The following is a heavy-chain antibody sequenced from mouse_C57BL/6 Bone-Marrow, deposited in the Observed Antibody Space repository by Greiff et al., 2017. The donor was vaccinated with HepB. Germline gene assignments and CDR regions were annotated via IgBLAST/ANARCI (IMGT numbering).Heavy chain of an antibody. CDR1: GYAFSSSW. Sequence: QVQLKESGPELVKPGASVKISCKASGYAFSSSWMNWVKQRPGKGLEWIGRIYPGDGDTNYNGKFKGKATMTADKSSSTAYMQLSSLTSEESAVCFDASYYYGSSYYFDYWGQGTTLTVSS. J-gene: IGHJ2*01. D-gene: IGHD1-1*01. V-gene: IGHV1-82*01. CDR2: IYPGDGDT. CDR3: ASYYYGSSYYFDY.